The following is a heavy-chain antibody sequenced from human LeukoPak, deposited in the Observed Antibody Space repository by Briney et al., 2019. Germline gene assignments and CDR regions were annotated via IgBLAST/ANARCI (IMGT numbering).Heavy chain of an antibody. CDR1: GGSISSGNW. CDR3: SSRGMTALTTGTLDP. D-gene: IGHD4-17*01. V-gene: IGHV4-4*02. CDR2: IYHSGST. Sequence: SETLSLTCAVSGGSISSGNWWTWVRQPPGKGLEWIGEIYHSGSTTYNPSLRSRVSIAVDKSRNHFSLKLSSVTAADTAVYYCSSRGMTALTTGTLDPWGQGTLVTVSS. J-gene: IGHJ5*02.